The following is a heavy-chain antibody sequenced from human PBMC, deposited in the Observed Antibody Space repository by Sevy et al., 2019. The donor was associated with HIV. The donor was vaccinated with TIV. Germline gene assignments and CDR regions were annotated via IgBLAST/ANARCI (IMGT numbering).Heavy chain of an antibody. V-gene: IGHV3-30*02. CDR2: IRYDGGNK. Sequence: GGSLRLSCAASGFTLSSYDMHWVRQAPGKGLEWVAFIRYDGGNKYYADSVKGRFTISRDNSKNTLYLQMNSLRAEDTAVYYCANVHSSGYYYYYGMDVWGQGSTVTVSS. J-gene: IGHJ6*02. CDR3: ANVHSSGYYYYYGMDV. D-gene: IGHD3-22*01. CDR1: GFTLSSYD.